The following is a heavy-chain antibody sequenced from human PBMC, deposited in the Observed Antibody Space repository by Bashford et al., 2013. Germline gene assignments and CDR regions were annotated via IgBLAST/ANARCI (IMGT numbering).Heavy chain of an antibody. J-gene: IGHJ4*02. D-gene: IGHD3-22*01. V-gene: IGHV3-23*01. CDR3: AKNRAIDYYDDRGFGYYFDS. Sequence: VRQAPGRGLEWVSGISGGDGGTYYADSVKGRFTISRDNSKNTLYLEMNSLRAEDTAVYFCAKNRAIDYYDDRGFGYYFDSWGQGTLVTVSS. CDR2: ISGGDGGT.